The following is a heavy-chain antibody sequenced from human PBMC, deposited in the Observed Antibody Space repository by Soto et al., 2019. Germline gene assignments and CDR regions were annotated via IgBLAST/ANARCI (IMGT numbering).Heavy chain of an antibody. CDR1: GFTFISYA. J-gene: IGHJ6*03. CDR2: ISGSGGST. V-gene: IGHV3-23*01. D-gene: IGHD3-3*01. CDR3: AKDQVYDFWSGYYRRYYYMDV. Sequence: GGSLRLSCAASGFTFISYAMSWVRQAPGKGLEWVSAISGSGGSTYYADSVKGRFTISRDNSKNTLYLQMNSLRAEDTAVYYCAKDQVYDFWSGYYRRYYYMDVWGKGTTVTVSS.